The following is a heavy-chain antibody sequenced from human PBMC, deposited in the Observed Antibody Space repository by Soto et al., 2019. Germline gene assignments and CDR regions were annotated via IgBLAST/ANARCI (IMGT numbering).Heavy chain of an antibody. CDR1: GGSFSGYY. CDR3: ARDKITGLFDY. V-gene: IGHV4-34*01. CDR2: INHSGST. D-gene: IGHD2-8*02. Sequence: QVQLQQWGAGLLKPSETLSLTCAVYGGSFSGYYWPWIRQPPGTGLEWIGEINHSGSTNYNPSLKSRVTISVDTSKNQFSLKLTSVTAADTAVYYCARDKITGLFDYGGQGTLVTVSS. J-gene: IGHJ4*02.